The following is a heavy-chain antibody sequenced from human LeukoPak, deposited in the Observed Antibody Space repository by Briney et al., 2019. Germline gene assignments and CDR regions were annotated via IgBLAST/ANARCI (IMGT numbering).Heavy chain of an antibody. J-gene: IGHJ4*02. CDR3: VRSTRGTSPVY. Sequence: GGSLRVSCAASGFTFSSYSMNWVRQAPGKGLEWVSSISSSSSYIYYADSVKGRFTISRDNAKNSLYLQTDSLRVEDSAVYYCVRSTRGTSPVYWGQGTLVTVSS. V-gene: IGHV3-21*01. D-gene: IGHD5/OR15-5a*01. CDR2: ISSSSSYI. CDR1: GFTFSSYS.